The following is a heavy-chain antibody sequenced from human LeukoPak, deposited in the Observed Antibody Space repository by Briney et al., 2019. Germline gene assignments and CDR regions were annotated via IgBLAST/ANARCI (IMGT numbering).Heavy chain of an antibody. CDR3: ARVRGYYPFPGWYFDY. CDR2: IYSGGST. J-gene: IGHJ4*02. Sequence: GGSLRLSCAASGFTVSSNYMSWVRQAPGKGLEWVSVIYSGGSTYYADSVKGRFTISRDNSKNTLYLQMNSLRAEDTAVYYCARVRGYYPFPGWYFDYWGQGTLVTVSS. CDR1: GFTVSSNY. V-gene: IGHV3-53*01. D-gene: IGHD3-22*01.